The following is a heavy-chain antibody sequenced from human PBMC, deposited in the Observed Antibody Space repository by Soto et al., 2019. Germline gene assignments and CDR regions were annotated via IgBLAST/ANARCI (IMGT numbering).Heavy chain of an antibody. CDR3: ARESGSYSYFDY. V-gene: IGHV1-69*13. D-gene: IGHD1-26*01. CDR1: GGTFSSYA. CDR2: IIPIFGTA. Sequence: GASVKVSCKASGGTFSSYAISWVRQAPGQGLEWMGGIIPIFGTANYAQKFQGRVTITADESTSTAYMELSSLRSEDTAVYYCARESGSYSYFDYWGQGTLVTVSS. J-gene: IGHJ4*02.